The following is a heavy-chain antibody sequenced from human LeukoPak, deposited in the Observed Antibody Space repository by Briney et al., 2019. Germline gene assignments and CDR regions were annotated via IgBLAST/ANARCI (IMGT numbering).Heavy chain of an antibody. J-gene: IGHJ4*02. CDR2: INPSGGSI. V-gene: IGHV1-46*01. CDR3: ARSAKGIAVAGIDKTHFDH. D-gene: IGHD6-19*01. Sequence: ASVKVSCEASGYTFTGSYLHWVRQAPGQGLEWMGVINPSGGSIGYAQKFQGRVTMTRDTSTSTVYMELSSLRSEDTAVHYCARSAKGIAVAGIDKTHFDHWGQGTLVTVSS. CDR1: GYTFTGSY.